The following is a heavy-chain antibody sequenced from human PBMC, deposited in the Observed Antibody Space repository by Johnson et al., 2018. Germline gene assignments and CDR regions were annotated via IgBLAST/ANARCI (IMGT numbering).Heavy chain of an antibody. CDR1: GDSISGHY. CDR2: IYYTGTT. J-gene: IGHJ3*02. Sequence: QVQLQESGPGLVKXSETLSLTCSVSGDSISGHYWSWIRQPPGKGLEWIGNIYYTGTTNYNPSLKSRVTILVDRSKNQFSLKLNSVTPAETAVYYWARVVLAFDIWGQGTVVTVS. V-gene: IGHV4-59*11. CDR3: ARVVLAFDI.